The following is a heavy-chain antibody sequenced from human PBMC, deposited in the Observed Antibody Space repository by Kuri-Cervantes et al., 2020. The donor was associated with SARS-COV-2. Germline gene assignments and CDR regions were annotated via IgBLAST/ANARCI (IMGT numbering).Heavy chain of an antibody. CDR1: VFTLSSFA. CDR2: ISDDGSNK. D-gene: IGHD3-3*01. J-gene: IGHJ4*02. V-gene: IGHV3-30*18. Sequence: GGSLRLSCTASVFTLSSFAMHWIRQAPGKGLEWVAVISDDGSNKFYSDSVRGRFTISRDNSKNTLYLQVDSLRVEDTAVYYCVKDFWSGYPTYYFDYWGQGTQVTVSS. CDR3: VKDFWSGYPTYYFDY.